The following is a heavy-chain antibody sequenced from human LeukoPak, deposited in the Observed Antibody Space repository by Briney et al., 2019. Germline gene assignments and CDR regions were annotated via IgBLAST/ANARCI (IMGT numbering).Heavy chain of an antibody. CDR1: GFIFSDYA. V-gene: IGHV3-23*01. D-gene: IGHD3-10*01. J-gene: IGHJ4*02. Sequence: GGSLRLSCTASGFIFSDYAMSWVRQAPGKGLEWVSTINDDGGRTFFADSLQGRFTISRDNSKNTLYLEMNSLRAEDTAVYYCAKNPYGSGSSSFYFDHWGQGTLVTVSS. CDR2: INDDGGRT. CDR3: AKNPYGSGSSSFYFDH.